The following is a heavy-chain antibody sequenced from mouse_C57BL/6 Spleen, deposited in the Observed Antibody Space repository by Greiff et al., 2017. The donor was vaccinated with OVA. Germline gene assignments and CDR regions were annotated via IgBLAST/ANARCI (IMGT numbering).Heavy chain of an antibody. D-gene: IGHD2-1*01. Sequence: VQLKESGPELVKPGASVKIPCKASGYTFTDYNMDWVKQSHGKSLEWIGDINPNNGGTIYNQKFKGKATLTVDKSSSTAYMELRSLTSEDTAVYYCARNGNYPYAMDYWGQGTSVTVSS. CDR1: GYTFTDYN. CDR2: INPNNGGT. V-gene: IGHV1-18*01. CDR3: ARNGNYPYAMDY. J-gene: IGHJ4*01.